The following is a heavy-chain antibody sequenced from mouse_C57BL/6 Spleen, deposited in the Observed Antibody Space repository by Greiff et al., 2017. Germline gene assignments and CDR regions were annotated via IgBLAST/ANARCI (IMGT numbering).Heavy chain of an antibody. CDR3: TRGRLPPYFYY. J-gene: IGHJ2*01. Sequence: DVMLVESGEGLVKPGGSLKLSCAASGFTFSSYAMSWVRQTPEKRLEWVAYISSGGDYIYYADTVKGRFTISRDNARNTLYLQMSSLKSEDTAMYYCTRGRLPPYFYYWGQGTTLTVSS. CDR1: GFTFSSYA. D-gene: IGHD2-2*01. V-gene: IGHV5-9-1*02. CDR2: ISSGGDYI.